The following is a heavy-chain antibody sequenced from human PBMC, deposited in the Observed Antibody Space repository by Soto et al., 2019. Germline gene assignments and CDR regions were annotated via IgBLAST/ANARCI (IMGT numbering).Heavy chain of an antibody. CDR2: ISYDGSNK. V-gene: IGHV3-30*18. Sequence: QVKLVESGGGVVQPGRSLRLSCAASGFTFSSYGMHWVRQAPGKGLEWVAVISYDGSNKYYADSVKGRFTISRDNSKNTLYLQINSLRAEDTAVYYCAKDGGSGWYTSYYYYGMDVWGQGTTVTVSS. J-gene: IGHJ6*02. D-gene: IGHD6-19*01. CDR3: AKDGGSGWYTSYYYYGMDV. CDR1: GFTFSSYG.